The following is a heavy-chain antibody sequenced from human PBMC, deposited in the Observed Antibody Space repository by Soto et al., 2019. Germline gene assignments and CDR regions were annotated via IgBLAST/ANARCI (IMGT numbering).Heavy chain of an antibody. Sequence: QVQLQESGPGLVKPSETLSLTCTVSGGSINSYYWSWIRQPPGKGLEWIGYMYYSGSTNYNPSLKSRVTISVDTSKNQFSLKLSSVTAADTAVYYCARAYGGNCSDYWGQGTLVTVSS. V-gene: IGHV4-59*01. J-gene: IGHJ4*02. CDR2: MYYSGST. CDR3: ARAYGGNCSDY. D-gene: IGHD2-15*01. CDR1: GGSINSYY.